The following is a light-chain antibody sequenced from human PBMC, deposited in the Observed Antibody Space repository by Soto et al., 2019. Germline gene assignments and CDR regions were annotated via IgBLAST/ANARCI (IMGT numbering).Light chain of an antibody. CDR3: QAWGTSAV. V-gene: IGLV4-69*01. Sequence: QSVLTQSPPASASLGASVKLTCTLSSGQSSYAIAWYQQQPGKGPRFLMKLKSDGSHTKGDGIPDRFSGSSSGAERHLTISGLQSDDEGDYYCQAWGTSAVFGGGTQLTVL. J-gene: IGLJ7*01. CDR1: SGQSSYA. CDR2: LKSDGSH.